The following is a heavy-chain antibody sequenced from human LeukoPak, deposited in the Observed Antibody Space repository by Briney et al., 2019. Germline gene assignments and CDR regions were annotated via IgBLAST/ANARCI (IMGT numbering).Heavy chain of an antibody. V-gene: IGHV3-11*06. D-gene: IGHD2-2*01. J-gene: IGHJ3*02. CDR3: ASRYCTTTNCYSFDI. Sequence: NPGGSLRLSCAASGFTFSDYYMSWIRQAPGKGLEWVSAISSDSNHIFYADSVKGRFTISRDNAENSLFLQMNSLRGEDTAVYYCASRYCTTTNCYSFDIWGQGTMVTVS. CDR2: ISSDSNHI. CDR1: GFTFSDYY.